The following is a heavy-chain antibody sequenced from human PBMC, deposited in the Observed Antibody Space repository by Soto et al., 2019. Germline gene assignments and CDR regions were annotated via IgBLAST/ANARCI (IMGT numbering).Heavy chain of an antibody. V-gene: IGHV4-34*02. D-gene: IGHD5-18*01. CDR3: LMVTYSGLDV. Sequence: QVQLQQWGAGLLKPSETLSLTCALSGSSFTTYYWTWIRQPPGKGLDWIGEINNRGNTNYNPSLKSRVTISPDTSKNPFPPKLTSVTAADTAVYYCLMVTYSGLDVWGQGTTVTVSS. CDR1: GSSFTTYY. J-gene: IGHJ6*02. CDR2: INNRGNT.